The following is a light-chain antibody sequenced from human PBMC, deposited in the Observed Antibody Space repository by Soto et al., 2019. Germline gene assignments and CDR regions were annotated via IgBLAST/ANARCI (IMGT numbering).Light chain of an antibody. V-gene: IGKV3-11*01. Sequence: EIVLTQSPATLSLSPGERATLSCRASQSVSGFLAWYQQKPGQAPRLLIYDASNRATGIPARFSGSGSGTDFTLTISNLEPDDFALYYCQQRSNWPLTFGGGTKVEIK. CDR2: DAS. CDR1: QSVSGF. CDR3: QQRSNWPLT. J-gene: IGKJ4*01.